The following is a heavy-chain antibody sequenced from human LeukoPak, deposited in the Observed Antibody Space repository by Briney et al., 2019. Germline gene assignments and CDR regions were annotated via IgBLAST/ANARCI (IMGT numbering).Heavy chain of an antibody. V-gene: IGHV3-23*01. D-gene: IGHD4-17*01. CDR1: GFTFSDYD. Sequence: GGSLRLSCAASGFTFSDYDMNWVRQAPGKGLEWVSGISGSGGSTFYADSVKGRFTISRDNSKDTLYLQVNSLRAEDTAVYYCATARTLRVTTSFDYWGQGTLVTVSS. CDR2: ISGSGGST. J-gene: IGHJ4*02. CDR3: ATARTLRVTTSFDY.